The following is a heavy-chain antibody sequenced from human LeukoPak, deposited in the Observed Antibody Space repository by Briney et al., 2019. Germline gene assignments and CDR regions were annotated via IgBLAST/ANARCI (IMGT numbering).Heavy chain of an antibody. Sequence: PGRSLRLSCAASGFTFSSYGMHWVRQAPGKGLEWVAVISYDGSNKYYEDSVKGRFTISRDNSKNTLYLQMNSLRAEDTAVYYCAKDSGSYAFDYWGQGTLVTVSS. CDR1: GFTFSSYG. J-gene: IGHJ4*02. D-gene: IGHD1-26*01. V-gene: IGHV3-30*18. CDR3: AKDSGSYAFDY. CDR2: ISYDGSNK.